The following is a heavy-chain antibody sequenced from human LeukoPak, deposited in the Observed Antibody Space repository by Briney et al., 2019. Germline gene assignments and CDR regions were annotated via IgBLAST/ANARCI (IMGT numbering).Heavy chain of an antibody. CDR3: AGGVHNGAFDI. CDR1: GGSISSYY. CDR2: MYYSGST. J-gene: IGHJ3*02. V-gene: IGHV4-59*08. D-gene: IGHD1-14*01. Sequence: SETLSLTCTVSGGSISSYYWSWIRQPPGKGLEGIGYMYYSGSTNYNPRVTIPVDTSKNQFSLKLSSVPAADRAVYYCAGGVHNGAFDIWGQGTMVTVSS.